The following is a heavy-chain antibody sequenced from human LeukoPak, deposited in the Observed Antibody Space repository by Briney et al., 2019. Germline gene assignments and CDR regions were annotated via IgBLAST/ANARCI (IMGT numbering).Heavy chain of an antibody. Sequence: GGSLRLSCAASGFTFSSYAMSWVRQAPGKGLEWVSAISGSGGSTYCADSVKGRFTISRDNSKNTLYLQMNSLRAEDTAVYYCATKGTGNYYYYYGMDVWGQGTTVTVSS. D-gene: IGHD7-27*01. CDR2: ISGSGGST. V-gene: IGHV3-23*01. CDR1: GFTFSSYA. CDR3: ATKGTGNYYYYYGMDV. J-gene: IGHJ6*02.